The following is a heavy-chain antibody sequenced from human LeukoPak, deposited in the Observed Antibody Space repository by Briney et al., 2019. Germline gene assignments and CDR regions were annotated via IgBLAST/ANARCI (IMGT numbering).Heavy chain of an antibody. CDR2: IYYSGST. CDR1: GGSISSYY. V-gene: IGHV4-59*01. D-gene: IGHD3-3*01. CDR3: ARVGYDFWSGPHIPNWFDP. Sequence: SETLSLTCTVSGGSISSYYWSWIRQPPGKGLEWIGYIYYSGSTNYNPSLKSRVTISVDTSKNQFSLKLSSVTAADTAVYYCARVGYDFWSGPHIPNWFDPWGQGTLVTVSS. J-gene: IGHJ5*02.